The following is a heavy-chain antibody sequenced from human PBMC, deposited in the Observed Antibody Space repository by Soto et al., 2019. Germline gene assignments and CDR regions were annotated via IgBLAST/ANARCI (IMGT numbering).Heavy chain of an antibody. CDR1: GGSLSGYY. J-gene: IGHJ4*02. D-gene: IGHD5-12*01. V-gene: IGHV4-34*01. CDR3: ARGHEGAGATH. Sequence: QVQLQQWGAGLLKPSETLSLNCAVTGGSLSGYYWSWIRQPPGKGLEWIGEVKDGGHTNYSPSLRGRVTISTDTSHTPFSLRLNSVTAADTGVYYCARGHEGAGATHWDQGSLVTVSS. CDR2: VKDGGHT.